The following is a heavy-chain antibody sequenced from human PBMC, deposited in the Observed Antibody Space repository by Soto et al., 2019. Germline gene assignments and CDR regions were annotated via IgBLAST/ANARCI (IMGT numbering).Heavy chain of an antibody. CDR3: ARTRITGTYYYYYYGMDV. V-gene: IGHV4-59*01. J-gene: IGHJ6*02. CDR1: GFSISSYY. D-gene: IGHD1-20*01. CDR2: IYYSGST. Sequence: SETLSLTCTVSGFSISSYYCSWIRQPPGKGLEWIGYIYYSGSTNYNPSLKSRVTISVDTSKNHFSLKLSSVTAADTAVYYCARTRITGTYYYYYYGMDVWGQGTTVTVSS.